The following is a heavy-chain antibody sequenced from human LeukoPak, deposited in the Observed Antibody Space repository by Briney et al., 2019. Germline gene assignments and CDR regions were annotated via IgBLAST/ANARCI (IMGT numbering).Heavy chain of an antibody. D-gene: IGHD2-2*01. V-gene: IGHV3-15*01. J-gene: IGHJ6*03. CDR3: TTAPWIVVVPAAMLDYYYYMDV. CDR2: IKTKTDGRTT. Sequence: GGSLRLSCAASGFTFINAWMTWVRQAPGKGLEWVGRIKTKTDGRTTDYAAPVKGRFTISRDDSKNTLYLQMNSLKTEDTAVYYCTTAPWIVVVPAAMLDYYYYMDVWGKGTTVTVSS. CDR1: GFTFINAW.